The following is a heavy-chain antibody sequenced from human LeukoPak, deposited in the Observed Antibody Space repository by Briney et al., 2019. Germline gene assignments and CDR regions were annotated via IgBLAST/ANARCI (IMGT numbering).Heavy chain of an antibody. CDR1: GFTFSNYA. CDR2: IGANGFAT. V-gene: IGHV3-23*01. CDR3: ASMDTAMVTDDY. D-gene: IGHD5-18*01. Sequence: PGGSLRLSCAASGFTFSNYAMSWVRQAPGKGLEWLSTIGANGFATYYADSVKGRFTISRDNSYNTLYVQMNSLGAEDTAVYYCASMDTAMVTDDYWGQGTLVTVSS. J-gene: IGHJ4*02.